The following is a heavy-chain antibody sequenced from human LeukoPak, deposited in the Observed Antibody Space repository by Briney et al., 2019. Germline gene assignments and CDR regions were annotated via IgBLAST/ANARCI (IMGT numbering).Heavy chain of an antibody. D-gene: IGHD6-6*01. CDR3: ARSIAARSFYYYYYMDV. J-gene: IGHJ6*03. CDR1: GYTFTSYG. Sequence: ASVKVSCKASGYTFTSYGISWVRQAPGQGLEWMGWMNPNSGNTGYAQKFQGRVTMTRNTSISTAYMELSSLRSEDTAVYYCARSIAARSFYYYYYMDVWGKGTTVTVSS. CDR2: MNPNSGNT. V-gene: IGHV1-8*02.